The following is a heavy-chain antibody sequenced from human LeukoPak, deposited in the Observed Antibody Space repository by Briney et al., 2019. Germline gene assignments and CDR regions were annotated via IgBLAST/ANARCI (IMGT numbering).Heavy chain of an antibody. CDR3: ASVLSGIAVAGSFDP. D-gene: IGHD6-19*01. CDR1: GYTFTGYY. Sequence: ASVKVSCKASGYTFTGYYVHWVRQAPGQGLEWVGCINSNSGGTHYAQNFQGRVTMTRDTSISTAHMELSRLRSDDTAVYYCASVLSGIAVAGSFDPWGQGTLVTVSS. CDR2: INSNSGGT. J-gene: IGHJ5*02. V-gene: IGHV1-2*02.